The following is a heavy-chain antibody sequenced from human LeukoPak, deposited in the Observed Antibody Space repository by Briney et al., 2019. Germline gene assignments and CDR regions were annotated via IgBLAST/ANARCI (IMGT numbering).Heavy chain of an antibody. V-gene: IGHV3-30-3*01. Sequence: GSLRLSCAASGFIFRSYAMHWVRQAPGKGLEWVADLSYDGTNKYYIDSVKGRFTISRDNSKNTLYLQMNSLRGEDTAVYYCARGRLYSATYDYWGQGTLVTVSS. CDR2: LSYDGTNK. CDR3: ARGRLYSATYDY. J-gene: IGHJ4*02. CDR1: GFIFRSYA. D-gene: IGHD6-13*01.